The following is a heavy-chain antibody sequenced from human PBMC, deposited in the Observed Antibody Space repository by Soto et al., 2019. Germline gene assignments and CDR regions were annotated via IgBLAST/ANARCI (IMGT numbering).Heavy chain of an antibody. J-gene: IGHJ6*03. CDR2: IYYSGNT. Sequence: SETLSLTCTVSGGSISSRSYYWVWIRQPPGKGLEWIGTIYYSGNTYYNPSLKSRVTISVDTSKNQFSLKLSSVTAADTAVYYCARETDYYYYMDVWGKGTTVTVSS. V-gene: IGHV4-39*01. CDR3: ARETDYYYYMDV. CDR1: GGSISSRSYY.